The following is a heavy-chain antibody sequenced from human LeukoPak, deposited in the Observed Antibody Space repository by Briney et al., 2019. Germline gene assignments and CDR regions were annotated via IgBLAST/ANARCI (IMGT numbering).Heavy chain of an antibody. Sequence: GGSLRLSCAASGFTVSSNYMSWVRQAPGKGLEWVSYIYSGGSTYYAVSVKGRFTISRDNSKNTLDLQMSSLSAEDTAVYYCARVMGRLVRNWYFDLWGRGTLVTVSS. D-gene: IGHD3-9*01. CDR3: ARVMGRLVRNWYFDL. CDR2: IYSGGST. CDR1: GFTVSSNY. V-gene: IGHV3-66*01. J-gene: IGHJ2*01.